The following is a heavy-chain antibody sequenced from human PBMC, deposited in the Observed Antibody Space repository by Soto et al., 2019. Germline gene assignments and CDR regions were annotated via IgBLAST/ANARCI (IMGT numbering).Heavy chain of an antibody. CDR1: GGSISSYY. J-gene: IGHJ4*02. CDR3: ARDDSSGYYAFDY. D-gene: IGHD3-22*01. V-gene: IGHV4-59*01. CDR2: IYYSGST. Sequence: SETLSLTCTVSGGSISSYYWSWIRQPPGKGLEWIGYIYYSGSTNYNPSLKSRVTISVGTSKNQFSLKLSSVTAADTAVYYCARDDSSGYYAFDYWGQGTLVTVSS.